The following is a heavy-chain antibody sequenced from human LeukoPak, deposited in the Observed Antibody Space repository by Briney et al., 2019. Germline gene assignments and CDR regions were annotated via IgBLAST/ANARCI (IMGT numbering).Heavy chain of an antibody. V-gene: IGHV3-15*01. CDR2: IKSKTDGGTT. CDR3: TTVASVVVVADTSLPFDY. Sequence: GGSLRLSCAASGFTFSNAWMNWVRQAPGKGLEWVGCIKSKTDGGTTDYAAPVKGRFTISRDGSKNTLYLQMNSLKTEDTAVYYCTTVASVVVVADTSLPFDYWGQGTLVTVSS. D-gene: IGHD2-15*01. J-gene: IGHJ4*02. CDR1: GFTFSNAW.